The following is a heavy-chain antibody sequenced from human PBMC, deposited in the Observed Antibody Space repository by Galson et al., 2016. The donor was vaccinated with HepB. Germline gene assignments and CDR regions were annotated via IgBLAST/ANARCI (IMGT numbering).Heavy chain of an antibody. Sequence: PALVKPTQTLTLTCDFYGFSLTASRVGVGWVRQPPGKALEWLALIYYDDYKLFSPSLRTRLSIDMDPSGNQVVLTMTDMDPVDTATYYCARTDYDRSGYYPTNWYFDLWGRGTLVTVSS. J-gene: IGHJ2*01. CDR2: IYYDDYK. CDR1: GFSLTASRVG. CDR3: ARTDYDRSGYYPTNWYFDL. V-gene: IGHV2-5*02. D-gene: IGHD3-22*01.